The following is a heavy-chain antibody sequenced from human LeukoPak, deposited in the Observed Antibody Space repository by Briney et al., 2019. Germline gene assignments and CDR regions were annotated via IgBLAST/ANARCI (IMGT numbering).Heavy chain of an antibody. CDR2: ISSNGGST. CDR3: ARDLFEGATGKAFDI. D-gene: IGHD1-26*01. V-gene: IGHV3-64*01. CDR1: GFTFSSYA. J-gene: IGHJ3*02. Sequence: GGSLRLSCAASGFTFSSYAMSWVRQAPGKGLEYVSAISSNGGSTYYANSVKGRFTISRDNSKNTLYLQMGSLRAEDMAVYYCARDLFEGATGKAFDIWGQGTMVTVSS.